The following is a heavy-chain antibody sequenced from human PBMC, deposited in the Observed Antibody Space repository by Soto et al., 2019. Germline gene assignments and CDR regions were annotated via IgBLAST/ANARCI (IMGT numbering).Heavy chain of an antibody. CDR2: IYYSGST. CDR3: AGRGQVYIQRVYKGDAFDI. J-gene: IGHJ3*02. CDR1: GGSISSSSYY. V-gene: IGHV4-39*01. D-gene: IGHD1-20*01. Sequence: SETLSLTCTVSGGSISSSSYYWGWIRQPPGKGLEWIGSIYYSGSTYYNPSLKSRVTISVDTSKNQFSLKLSSVTAADTAVYYCAGRGQVYIQRVYKGDAFDIWGQGTMVTVSS.